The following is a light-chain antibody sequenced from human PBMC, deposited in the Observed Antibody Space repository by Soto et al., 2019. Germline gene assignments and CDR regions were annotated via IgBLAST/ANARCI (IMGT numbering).Light chain of an antibody. CDR1: SSDVGGYNY. CDR3: SSYTSSSTHWV. J-gene: IGLJ3*02. CDR2: EVS. Sequence: QPVLTQPASVSGSPGQSITISCTGTSSDVGGYNYVSWYQQHPGKAPKFMIYEVSNRPSGVSNRFSGSKSGNTASLTTSGLQAEDEADYYCSSYTSSSTHWVFGGGTKVTVL. V-gene: IGLV2-14*01.